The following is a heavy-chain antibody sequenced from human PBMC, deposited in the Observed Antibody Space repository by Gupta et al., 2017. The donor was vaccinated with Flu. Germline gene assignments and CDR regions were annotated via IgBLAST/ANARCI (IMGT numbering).Heavy chain of an antibody. CDR2: IYYSGSI. D-gene: IGHD6-13*01. Sequence: QVQLQESGPGLVKPSQTLSLTCTVSGGSISSGGYYWSWIRQHPGKGLEWIGYIYYSGSIYYNPSLKSRVTISVDTSKNQFSLKLSSVTAADTAVYYCARGAHLNIAAAHFDYWGQGTLVTVSS. J-gene: IGHJ4*02. V-gene: IGHV4-31*03. CDR1: GGSISSGGYY. CDR3: ARGAHLNIAAAHFDY.